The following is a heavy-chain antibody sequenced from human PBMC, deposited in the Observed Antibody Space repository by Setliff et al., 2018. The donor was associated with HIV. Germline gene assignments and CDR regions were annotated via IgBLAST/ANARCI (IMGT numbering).Heavy chain of an antibody. CDR3: ARDATSEGYMDV. Sequence: KASETLSLTCTVSGGSISTYFWTWIRQPPGKGLEWIGYIYTSGSTNYNPSLKSRVTISVDTSENQFSLKLTSVTAADTAMYFCARDATSEGYMDVWGKGTTVT. J-gene: IGHJ6*03. V-gene: IGHV4-4*08. CDR2: IYTSGST. CDR1: GGSISTYF.